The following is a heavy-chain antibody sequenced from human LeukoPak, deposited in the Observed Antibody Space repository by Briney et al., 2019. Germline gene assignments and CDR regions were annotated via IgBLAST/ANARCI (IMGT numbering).Heavy chain of an antibody. CDR3: ARDSRGIAVADSSGGNWFDP. CDR2: INPNGGTS. V-gene: IGHV1-46*01. J-gene: IGHJ5*02. Sequence: ASVKVSCKASGYTFSSYYIHWVRQAPGQGLEWMGIINPNGGTSNYAQNFQGRVSMTRDTSTSTVYMELSSLRSEDTAVCLCARDSRGIAVADSSGGNWFDPWGQGTLVTVSS. D-gene: IGHD6-19*01. CDR1: GYTFSSYY.